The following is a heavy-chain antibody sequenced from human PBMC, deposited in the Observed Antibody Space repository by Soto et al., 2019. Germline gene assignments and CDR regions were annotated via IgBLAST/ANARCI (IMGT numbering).Heavy chain of an antibody. D-gene: IGHD2-2*01. V-gene: IGHV3-48*01. CDR1: GFTFSSYS. Sequence: VRSLRLSCAASGFTFSSYSINCVRQAPGKGLEWVSYISSSSSTIYYADSVKGRFTISRDNAKNSLYLQMNSLRAEDTAVYYCAIDPADCSSTSCYIHWFEPWGQGTLVTVSS. J-gene: IGHJ5*02. CDR3: AIDPADCSSTSCYIHWFEP. CDR2: ISSSSSTI.